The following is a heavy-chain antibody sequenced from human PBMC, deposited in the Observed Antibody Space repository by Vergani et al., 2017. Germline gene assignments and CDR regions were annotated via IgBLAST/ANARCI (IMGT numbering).Heavy chain of an antibody. CDR3: ARDLRLLYNRFDP. CDR2: TSYDGSNK. J-gene: IGHJ5*02. D-gene: IGHD1-14*01. V-gene: IGHV3-30*03. Sequence: QVQLVASGGGVVQPGRSLRLSCAASGFTFSSYGMHWVRQAPGKGLEWVAVTSYDGSNKYYADSVKGRITISRDNSKNTLYLQMNSLRAEDTAVYYCARDLRLLYNRFDPWGQGTLVTVSS. CDR1: GFTFSSYG.